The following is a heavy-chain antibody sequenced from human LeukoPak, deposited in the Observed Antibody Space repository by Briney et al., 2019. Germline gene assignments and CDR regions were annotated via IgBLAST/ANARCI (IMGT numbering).Heavy chain of an antibody. Sequence: PGGPLRLSCAASGFTVSSNYMSWVRQAPGKGLEWVSVIYSGGSTYYADSVKGRFTISRDNSKNTLYLQMNSLRAEDTAVYYCASCSTSCYHFDYWGQGTLVTVSS. J-gene: IGHJ4*02. CDR3: ASCSTSCYHFDY. D-gene: IGHD2-2*01. CDR1: GFTVSSNY. CDR2: IYSGGST. V-gene: IGHV3-53*01.